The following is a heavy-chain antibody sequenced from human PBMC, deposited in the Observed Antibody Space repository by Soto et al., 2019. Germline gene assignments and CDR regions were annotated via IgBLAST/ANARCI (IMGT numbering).Heavy chain of an antibody. Sequence: QVQLVQSGAEVKKPGASVKVSCKASGYTFTSYGISWVRQAPGQRLEWMGWISAYNGNTNYAQKLQGRVTMTPDRATSTAYMCLRSVSSDDTTVYSCARDLDSCSDYADYSYYGMDVWGQGTTVTVSS. CDR3: ARDLDSCSDYADYSYYGMDV. CDR2: ISAYNGNT. D-gene: IGHD5-12*01. CDR1: GYTFTSYG. J-gene: IGHJ6*02. V-gene: IGHV1-18*01.